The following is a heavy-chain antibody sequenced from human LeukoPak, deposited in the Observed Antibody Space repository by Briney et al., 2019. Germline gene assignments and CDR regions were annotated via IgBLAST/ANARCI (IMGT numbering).Heavy chain of an antibody. J-gene: IGHJ4*02. Sequence: GSLRPSCADSGVTVSDYYMIWIRQAPGKGLEWVSYISSSSSYTNYADSVKGRFTISRDNAKNSLYLQMNSLRAEDTAVYYCARGYSYGDWGQGTLVTVSS. CDR3: ARGYSYGD. D-gene: IGHD5-18*01. V-gene: IGHV3-11*06. CDR1: GVTVSDYY. CDR2: ISSSSSYT.